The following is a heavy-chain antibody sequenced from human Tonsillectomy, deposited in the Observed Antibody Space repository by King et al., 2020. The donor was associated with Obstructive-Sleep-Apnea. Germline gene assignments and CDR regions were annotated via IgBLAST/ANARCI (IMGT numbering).Heavy chain of an antibody. CDR1: GGSISSGGHY. Sequence: VQLQESGPGLVKPSQTLSLTCTVSGGSISSGGHYWSWIRQHPGKGLEWIGYIYYSGSTYYNPSLKSRVTISVDTSKNQFSLKLSTVTAADTAVYYCAREGRLPPHSFDYWGQGTLVTVSS. J-gene: IGHJ4*02. CDR2: IYYSGST. CDR3: AREGRLPPHSFDY. V-gene: IGHV4-31*03. D-gene: IGHD2-21*02.